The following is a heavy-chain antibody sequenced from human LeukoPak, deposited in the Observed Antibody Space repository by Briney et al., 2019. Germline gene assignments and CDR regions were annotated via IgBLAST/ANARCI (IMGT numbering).Heavy chain of an antibody. D-gene: IGHD6-19*01. CDR2: TNHRGSA. CDR1: GGSFSGNS. V-gene: IGHV4-34*01. CDR3: ARVSRWFLAVAGYADF. Sequence: PSETLSLTCAFSGGSFSGNSWSWIRQTPGQGLEWIGETNHRGSANYNPSLKSRVTISVDASKSQFSLKLSSVTAADTAVYYCARVSRWFLAVAGYADFWGQGTQVTVSS. J-gene: IGHJ4*02.